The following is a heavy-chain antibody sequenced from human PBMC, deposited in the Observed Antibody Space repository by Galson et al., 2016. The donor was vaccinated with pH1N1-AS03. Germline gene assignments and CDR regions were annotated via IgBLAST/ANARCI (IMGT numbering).Heavy chain of an antibody. CDR1: GYSFTYYW. Sequence: QSGAEVKKPGESLKISCQGSGYSFTYYWIGWVRQMPGKGLEWMGIIYLDDSDTRYSQSFQGQVTISADKSISTAYLQWSSLKASDTAMYYCARLTLSSGWPCDYWGQGTLVTVSS. V-gene: IGHV5-51*01. J-gene: IGHJ4*01. CDR2: IYLDDSDT. CDR3: ARLTLSSGWPCDY. D-gene: IGHD6-19*01.